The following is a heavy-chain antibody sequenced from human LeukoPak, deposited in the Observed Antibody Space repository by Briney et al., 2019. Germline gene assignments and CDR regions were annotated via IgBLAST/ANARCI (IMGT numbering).Heavy chain of an antibody. CDR3: AKVGSNDFWSGYYISTGYYGMDV. V-gene: IGHV3-23*01. D-gene: IGHD3-3*01. CDR1: GFTFSSYA. Sequence: GGSLRLSCAASGFTFSSYAMSWVRQAPGKGLEWVSAISSSGGSTYYADSVKGRFTISRDNSKNTLYLQMDSLRAEDTAVYYCAKVGSNDFWSGYYISTGYYGMDVWGQGTTVTVSS. CDR2: ISSSGGST. J-gene: IGHJ6*02.